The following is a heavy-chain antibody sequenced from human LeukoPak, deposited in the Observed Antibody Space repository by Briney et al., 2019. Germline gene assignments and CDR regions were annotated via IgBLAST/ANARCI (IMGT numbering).Heavy chain of an antibody. CDR2: ISTYNGNT. D-gene: IGHD3-3*01. J-gene: IGHJ6*03. V-gene: IGHV1-18*01. Sequence: ASVTVSCTPSGYSFSNYGISWVRQAPGRGLEWMGWISTYNGNTNYAQKFQGRVTMTTDTSTSTAYMELRSLRFDDTDVYYCARVFTIFGVVITYYMDVWGKGTTVTVSS. CDR3: ARVFTIFGVVITYYMDV. CDR1: GYSFSNYG.